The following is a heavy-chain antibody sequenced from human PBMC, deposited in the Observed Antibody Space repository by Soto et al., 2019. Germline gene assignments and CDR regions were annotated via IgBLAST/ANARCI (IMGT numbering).Heavy chain of an antibody. J-gene: IGHJ4*02. CDR1: GYTFTSYD. D-gene: IGHD3-10*01. V-gene: IGHV1-8*01. CDR3: ASCPQNCITSSPCCLFFDY. Sequence: ASVKVSCKASGYTFTSYDINWVRQATGQGLEWMGWMNPNSGNTGYAQKFQGRVTLTRDTSISTAYMELSSLRSEDTALYYCASCPQNCITSSPCCLFFDYWGQGTLVTVSS. CDR2: MNPNSGNT.